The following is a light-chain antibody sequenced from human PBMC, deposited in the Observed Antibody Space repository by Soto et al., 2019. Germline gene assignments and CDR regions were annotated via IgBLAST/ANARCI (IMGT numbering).Light chain of an antibody. CDR3: LKYNSYPRT. Sequence: DIQMRQSPFSLSASVGDRVSIICGESQDIRSDLGWYQQRTGRATKRLIYATLTLQSGVTSRFSGSRSGTEFTLNISKLQNEDFATYYCLKYNSYPRTFGTGTKVDIK. J-gene: IGKJ1*01. V-gene: IGKV1-17*02. CDR2: ATL. CDR1: QDIRSD.